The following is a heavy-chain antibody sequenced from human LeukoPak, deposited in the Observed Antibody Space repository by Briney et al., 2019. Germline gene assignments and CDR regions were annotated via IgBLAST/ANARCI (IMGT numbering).Heavy chain of an antibody. CDR2: ISDDGSNK. Sequence: GGSLRLSCAASGVSFSTYGMHWVRQAPGKGLEWVAVISDDGSNKYYADSVKGRFTISRDNSKNTLYLQMNSLKTEDTAVYYCSRDWAVLKSSLFLDYWGQGTLVTVSP. D-gene: IGHD2-15*01. CDR3: SRDWAVLKSSLFLDY. J-gene: IGHJ4*02. CDR1: GVSFSTYG. V-gene: IGHV3-30*03.